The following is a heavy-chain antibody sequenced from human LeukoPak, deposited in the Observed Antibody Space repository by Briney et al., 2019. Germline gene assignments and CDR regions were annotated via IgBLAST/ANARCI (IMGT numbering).Heavy chain of an antibody. V-gene: IGHV3-33*06. J-gene: IGHJ6*04. D-gene: IGHD2-15*01. CDR3: AKLLCSDGICGMDV. Sequence: PGGSLRLSCAASGFTFSSYGMHWVREAPGKGLEWVAVIWYDGSKKYYADSVKGRFTISRDNSKNTLYLQMNSLRAEDTAVYYCAKLLCSDGICGMDVWGKGTTVTVSS. CDR1: GFTFSSYG. CDR2: IWYDGSKK.